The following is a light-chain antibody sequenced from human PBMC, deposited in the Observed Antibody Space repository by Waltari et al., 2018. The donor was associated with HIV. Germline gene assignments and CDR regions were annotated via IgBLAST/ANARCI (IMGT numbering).Light chain of an antibody. CDR1: QSISSW. CDR2: KAS. J-gene: IGKJ2*03. CDR3: QQYDSNSPYS. Sequence: DIQMTQSPSTLSASVGDRVPITCRASQSISSWLAWYQQKPGKAPKLLIYKASSLESGVPSRFSVTGSGTEFTLTINSLQPDDFATYYCQQYDSNSPYSFGQGTKLEIK. V-gene: IGKV1-5*03.